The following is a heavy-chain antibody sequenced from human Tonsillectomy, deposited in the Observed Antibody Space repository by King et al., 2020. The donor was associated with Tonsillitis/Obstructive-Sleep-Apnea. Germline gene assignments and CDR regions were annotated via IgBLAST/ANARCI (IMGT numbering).Heavy chain of an antibody. CDR3: ARRYLHLGELSLDY. CDR1: GYSFTSYW. CDR2: IYPGDSDT. D-gene: IGHD3-16*02. J-gene: IGHJ4*02. Sequence: VQLVESGAEVKKPGESLKISCKGSGYSFTSYWIGWVRQMPGKGLEWRWSIYPGDSDTRYSPSFQGQVTISADKSISTAYLQWSSLKASDTAMYYCARRYLHLGELSLDYWGQGTLVTVSS. V-gene: IGHV5-51*01.